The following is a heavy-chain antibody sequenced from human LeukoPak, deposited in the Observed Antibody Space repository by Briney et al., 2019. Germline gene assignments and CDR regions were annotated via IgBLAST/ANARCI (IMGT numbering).Heavy chain of an antibody. V-gene: IGHV4-59*01. Sequence: SETLSLTCTVSGGSISSYYWSWIRQPPGKGLEWIGYIYYSGSTNYNPSLKSRVTISVDTSKNKFSLKLSSVTAADTAVYYCARGNYGGNAGDAFDIWGPGTLDTVSS. J-gene: IGHJ3*02. CDR3: ARGNYGGNAGDAFDI. CDR1: GGSISSYY. CDR2: IYYSGST. D-gene: IGHD4-23*01.